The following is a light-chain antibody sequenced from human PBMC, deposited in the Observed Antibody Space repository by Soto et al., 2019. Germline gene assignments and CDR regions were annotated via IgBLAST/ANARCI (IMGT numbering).Light chain of an antibody. J-gene: IGKJ4*01. CDR1: QSVSSH. CDR2: DTS. Sequence: IVLTQSSATLSLSPGERATLSCRASQSVSSHLTWYQQKPGQAPRLLIYDTSNRATGIPARFSGSGAGTDFLLTIISREAEVFAVYYFQQRTHGLLSLGGLTRVEIK. CDR3: QQRTHGLLS. V-gene: IGKV3-11*01.